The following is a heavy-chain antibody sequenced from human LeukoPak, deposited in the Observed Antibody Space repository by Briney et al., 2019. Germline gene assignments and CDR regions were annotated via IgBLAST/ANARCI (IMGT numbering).Heavy chain of an antibody. Sequence: TLSLTCTVSGGSISSGGYYWSWIRQHPGKGLEWIGYIYYSGSTYYNPSLKSRVTISVDTSKNQFSLKLSSVTAADTAVYYCARGGPVAGNVPYDYWGQGTLVTVSS. CDR1: GGSISSGGYY. CDR2: IYYSGST. V-gene: IGHV4-31*03. J-gene: IGHJ4*02. D-gene: IGHD6-19*01. CDR3: ARGGPVAGNVPYDY.